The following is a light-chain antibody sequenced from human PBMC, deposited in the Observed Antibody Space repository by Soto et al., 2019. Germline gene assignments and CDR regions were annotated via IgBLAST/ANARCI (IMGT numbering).Light chain of an antibody. V-gene: IGLV2-14*01. Sequence: QSALTQPASVSGSPGQSITISCTGTRSDVGGYNYVSWYQQHPGKAPKLMIYDVSNRHSGVSNRFSGSKSGNTASLTISGLQAEDEADYYCSSYTSSSDLDVFGTGTKLTVL. CDR3: SSYTSSSDLDV. CDR2: DVS. J-gene: IGLJ1*01. CDR1: RSDVGGYNY.